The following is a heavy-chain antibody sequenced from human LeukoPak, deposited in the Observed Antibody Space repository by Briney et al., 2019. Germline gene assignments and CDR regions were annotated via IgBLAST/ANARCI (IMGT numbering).Heavy chain of an antibody. CDR1: GFTFSTYS. CDR3: VKGRNYDSSGYYLGT. CDR2: ASSNGGTT. D-gene: IGHD3-22*01. V-gene: IGHV3-64D*06. J-gene: IGHJ5*02. Sequence: PGGSLRLSCSASGFTFSTYSMHWVRQAPGKGLEYVSGASSNGGTTYYADSVKGRFTISRDNSKNTLYLQMSSLRAEDTAVYYCVKGRNYDSSGYYLGTWGQGTLVTVSS.